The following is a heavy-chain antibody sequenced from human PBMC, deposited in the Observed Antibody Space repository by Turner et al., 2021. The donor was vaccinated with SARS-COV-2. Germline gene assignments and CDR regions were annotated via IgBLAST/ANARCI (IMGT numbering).Heavy chain of an antibody. CDR2: VYQSGNS. CDR3: VRTLIVITLPPGTFDL. Sequence: QVQLQESGPGRVKPSQTLSLTCTVAGCSVNGRDYYWGWIRQLPGKCLEWLGYVYQSGNSYYNPSLQDRLTLSVDTSMNQFSLTFSSVTVADTAVYYCVRTLIVITLPPGTFDLWGQGTVVAVSS. D-gene: IGHD1-26*01. CDR1: GCSVNGRDYY. V-gene: IGHV4-31*03. J-gene: IGHJ3*01.